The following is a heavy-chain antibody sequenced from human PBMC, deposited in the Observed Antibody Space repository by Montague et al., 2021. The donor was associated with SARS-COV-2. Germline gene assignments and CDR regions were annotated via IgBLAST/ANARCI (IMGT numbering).Heavy chain of an antibody. V-gene: IGHV4-31*03. Sequence: TLSLTCTVSRGSISSGGNYWSWIRQHPVKGLEWIGYSYYSGSTYYNPSLKSRVSISVDTSKNQFSLKLSSVTAADTAVYYCARGRRYSSNWYGAFDPWGQGMRVTVSS. CDR2: SYYSGST. CDR3: ARGRRYSSNWYGAFDP. D-gene: IGHD6-13*01. J-gene: IGHJ5*02. CDR1: RGSISSGGNY.